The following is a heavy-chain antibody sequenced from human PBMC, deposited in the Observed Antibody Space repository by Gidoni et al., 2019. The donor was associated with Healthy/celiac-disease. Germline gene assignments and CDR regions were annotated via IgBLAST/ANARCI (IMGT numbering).Heavy chain of an antibody. CDR2: IIPIFGTA. V-gene: IGHV1-69*01. Sequence: QVQLVQSGAEAKKPGSSVKVSCKASGGTFSSYAISRVRQAPGQGLGWRGGIIPIFGTANYAQKFQGRVTITADESTSTAYMELSSLRSEDAAVYYCARASVPAAIGWFDPWGQGTLVTVSS. CDR3: ARASVPAAIGWFDP. D-gene: IGHD2-2*02. CDR1: GGTFSSYA. J-gene: IGHJ5*02.